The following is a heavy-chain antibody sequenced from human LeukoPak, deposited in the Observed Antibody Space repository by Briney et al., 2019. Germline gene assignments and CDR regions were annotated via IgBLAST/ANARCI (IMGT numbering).Heavy chain of an antibody. CDR1: GGTFSSYA. CDR2: IIPIFGTA. J-gene: IGHJ6*03. D-gene: IGHD2-2*01. V-gene: IGHV1-69*05. CDR3: ARNSVVVLALDYYYYMDV. Sequence: GSSVKVSCKASGGTFSSYAISWVRQAPGQGLEWMGGIIPIFGTANYAQKFQGRVTITTDESTSTAYMELSSLRSEDTAVYYCARNSVVVLALDYYYYMDVWGKGTTVTVSS.